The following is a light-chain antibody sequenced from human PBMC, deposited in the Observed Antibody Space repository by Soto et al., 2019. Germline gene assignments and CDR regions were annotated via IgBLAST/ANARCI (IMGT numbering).Light chain of an antibody. V-gene: IGKV3-15*01. Sequence: EIVMTQSPATLSVSPGERATLSCRASQSVSSNLAGYQQKPGQAPRLLIYGASTRATGIPARFSGSRSGTEFTLTISSLQSEDLAVYYCQQYNNWPWTFGQGNKVEI. CDR1: QSVSSN. J-gene: IGKJ1*01. CDR2: GAS. CDR3: QQYNNWPWT.